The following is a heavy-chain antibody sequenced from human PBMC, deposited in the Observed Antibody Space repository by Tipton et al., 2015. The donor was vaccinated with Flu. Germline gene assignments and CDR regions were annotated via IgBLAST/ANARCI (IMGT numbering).Heavy chain of an antibody. CDR3: ASSLLVVYASIDY. D-gene: IGHD2-8*02. V-gene: IGHV4-38-2*02. J-gene: IGHJ4*02. CDR1: GYSISSGYY. Sequence: LRLSCTVSGYSISSGYYWGWIRQPPGKGLEWIGSIYQSGSTYYNPSLKSRVTISVDTSKNQFSLKLSSVTAADTAVYYCASSLLVVYASIDYWGQRTLVTVSS. CDR2: IYQSGST.